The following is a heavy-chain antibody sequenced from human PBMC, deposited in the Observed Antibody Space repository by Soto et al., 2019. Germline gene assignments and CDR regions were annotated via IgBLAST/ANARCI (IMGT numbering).Heavy chain of an antibody. V-gene: IGHV5-51*01. CDR1: GNSFSSYW. CDR3: ETHSPVTGMDV. D-gene: IGHD4-4*01. CDR2: IYPGDSDT. Sequence: GESLKISCKGSGNSFSSYWVAWVRQMPGKGLECMGIIYPGDSDTRYSPSFQGQVTISDDKSISTAYLQWGSLKVSDTAMYYCETHSPVTGMDVRGQGTAVTVCS. J-gene: IGHJ6*02.